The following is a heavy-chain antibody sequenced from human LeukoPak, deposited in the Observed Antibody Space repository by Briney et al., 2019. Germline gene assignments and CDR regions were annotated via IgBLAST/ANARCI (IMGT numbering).Heavy chain of an antibody. CDR1: GASISSWY. CDR2: IYGSGNT. Sequence: PSETLSLTCTVSGASISSWYWSWIRQPPGKGLEWTGYIYGSGNTNYNPSLKSRVTMSIDTSKNQFSLKLTSVTAADTATYYCARETSLAGFASGLGFNYWGQGILVTVSS. CDR3: ARETSLAGFASGLGFNY. V-gene: IGHV4-59*01. J-gene: IGHJ4*02. D-gene: IGHD6-19*01.